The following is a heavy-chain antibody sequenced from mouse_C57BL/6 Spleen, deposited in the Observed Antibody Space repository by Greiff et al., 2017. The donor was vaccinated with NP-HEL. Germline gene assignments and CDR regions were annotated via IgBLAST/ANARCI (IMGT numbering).Heavy chain of an antibody. V-gene: IGHV7-1*01. J-gene: IGHJ4*01. CDR2: SRNKANDYTT. CDR1: GFTFSDFY. Sequence: EVKVVESGGGLVQSGRSLRLSCATSGFTFSDFYMEWVRQAPGKGLEWIAASRNKANDYTTEYSASVKGRFIVSRDTSQSSLYLQMNALRAEDTAIYYCARDVDYSNYGRGVYYYAMDYWGQGTSVTVSS. D-gene: IGHD2-5*01. CDR3: ARDVDYSNYGRGVYYYAMDY.